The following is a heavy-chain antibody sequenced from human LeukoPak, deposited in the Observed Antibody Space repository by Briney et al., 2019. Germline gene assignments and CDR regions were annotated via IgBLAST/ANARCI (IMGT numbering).Heavy chain of an antibody. CDR3: ARGEQQRYDPAEYFQH. Sequence: PSETLSLTCTVSGGSISSSSYYWSWIRQPAGKGLEWIGRIYTSGSTNYNPSLKSRVTISVDTSKNQFSLKLSSVTAADTAVYYCARGEQQRYDPAEYFQHWGQGTLVTVSS. V-gene: IGHV4-61*02. CDR1: GGSISSSSYY. D-gene: IGHD6-13*01. J-gene: IGHJ1*01. CDR2: IYTSGST.